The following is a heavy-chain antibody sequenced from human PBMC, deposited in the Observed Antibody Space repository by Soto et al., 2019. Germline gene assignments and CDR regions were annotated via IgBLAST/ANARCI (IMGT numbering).Heavy chain of an antibody. D-gene: IGHD1-1*01. J-gene: IGHJ3*02. CDR1: GYIFTSYG. V-gene: IGHV1-18*01. CDR2: INTYIGNT. CDR3: ASAGTTDAFDI. Sequence: QVQLVQSGPEVKNPGASVKVSCKASGYIFTSYGISWVRQAPGHGLEWMGWINTYIGNTNYAQKVQGRAIVTTDTSTSTAYLEVKRLRSDDTAVYYCASAGTTDAFDIWGQGTMVTVSS.